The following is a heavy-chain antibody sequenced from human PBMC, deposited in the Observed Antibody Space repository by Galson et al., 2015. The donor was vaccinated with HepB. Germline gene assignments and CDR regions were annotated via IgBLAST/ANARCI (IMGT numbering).Heavy chain of an antibody. CDR3: ARVLTTEDAFDI. J-gene: IGHJ3*02. CDR2: IRNRANSYTT. D-gene: IGHD4-17*01. CDR1: GLTFRDHY. Sequence: SLRLSCAASGLTFRDHYMDWVRQAPGKGLEWVGRIRNRANSYTTIHAASVKGRFIISRDDSKNSVYLQMNSLKTEDTAVYYCARVLTTEDAFDIWGQGTMVTVSS. V-gene: IGHV3-72*01.